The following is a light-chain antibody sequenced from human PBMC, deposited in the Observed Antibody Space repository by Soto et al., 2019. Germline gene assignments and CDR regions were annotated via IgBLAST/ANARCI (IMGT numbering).Light chain of an antibody. V-gene: IGLV2-14*01. J-gene: IGLJ3*02. CDR2: KVH. CDR1: SSDVGANNY. Sequence: QSALTQPASASGTPGQSITISCTGTSSDVGANNYVSWYQHQPGTAPKLLNYKVHYRPSGASNRFSGSTSGNTAYLTSAGLHAEDEAYYCCSSFTTITTWVFGGGTKLTVL. CDR3: SSFTTITTWV.